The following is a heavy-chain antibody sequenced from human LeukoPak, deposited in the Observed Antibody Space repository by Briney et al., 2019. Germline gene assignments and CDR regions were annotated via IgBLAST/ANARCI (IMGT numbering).Heavy chain of an antibody. CDR2: INSDGSST. Sequence: GGSLRLSCAASGFTFSSYWTHWVRQAPGKGLVWVSRINSDGSSTSYADSVKGRFTISRDNAKNTLYLQMNSLRAEDTAVYYCAREMTTAPHFDYWGQGTLVTVSS. D-gene: IGHD4-11*01. J-gene: IGHJ4*02. V-gene: IGHV3-74*01. CDR1: GFTFSSYW. CDR3: AREMTTAPHFDY.